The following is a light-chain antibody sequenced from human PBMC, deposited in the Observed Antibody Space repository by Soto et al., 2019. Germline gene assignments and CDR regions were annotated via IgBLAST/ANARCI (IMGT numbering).Light chain of an antibody. CDR1: QRISGTY. Sequence: EIVLTQSPGTLSLSPGERATLSCRASQRISGTYLAWYQQKPGQAPSLLIYAASSRAAGIPDRFSGSGSGTDCTLTISRLEPEDFAVYYCHQYGTSPPRTFGQGTKVEIK. CDR2: AAS. V-gene: IGKV3-20*01. J-gene: IGKJ1*01. CDR3: HQYGTSPPRT.